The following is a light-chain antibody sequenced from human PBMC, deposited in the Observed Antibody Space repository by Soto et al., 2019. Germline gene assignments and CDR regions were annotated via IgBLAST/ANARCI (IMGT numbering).Light chain of an antibody. V-gene: IGKV3-20*01. CDR1: QSVSSSY. Sequence: EIVLTQSPGTLSLSPGERATLSCRASQSVSSSYLAWYQQKPGQAPRLLIYGASSRATGIPDRFSGSGSGTDFTLTISRLEPEDFAVYYCQQYDTSPPTFGQGTRLDIK. J-gene: IGKJ5*01. CDR3: QQYDTSPPT. CDR2: GAS.